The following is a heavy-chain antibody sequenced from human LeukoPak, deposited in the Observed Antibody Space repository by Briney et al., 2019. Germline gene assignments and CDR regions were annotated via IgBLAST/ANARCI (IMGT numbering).Heavy chain of an antibody. J-gene: IGHJ4*02. D-gene: IGHD5-18*01. Sequence: GGCLRLSCAASGFTFSSYGMDWVRQAPGKGLDWVAVISNDGSKKYYADSVKGRFTISRDNSKNTLSLQVSSLRTEDTAVYYCAKDRYSYAFEYSDSWGQGTLVTVSS. CDR1: GFTFSSYG. V-gene: IGHV3-30*18. CDR3: AKDRYSYAFEYSDS. CDR2: ISNDGSKK.